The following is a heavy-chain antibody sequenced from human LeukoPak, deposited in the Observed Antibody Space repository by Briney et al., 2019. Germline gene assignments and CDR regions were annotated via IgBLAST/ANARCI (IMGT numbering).Heavy chain of an antibody. CDR1: GGSISSSRYY. J-gene: IGHJ4*02. CDR3: ARTVIDLGRSLDY. CDR2: IYYSGST. Sequence: SETLSLTRTVSGGSISSSRYYWGWIRQPPGKGLEWIGSIYYSGSTYYNPSLKSRVTISVDTSKKQFSLKVGSVTAADTAMYYCARTVIDLGRSLDYWGQGTLVTVSS. V-gene: IGHV4-39*01. D-gene: IGHD3-9*01.